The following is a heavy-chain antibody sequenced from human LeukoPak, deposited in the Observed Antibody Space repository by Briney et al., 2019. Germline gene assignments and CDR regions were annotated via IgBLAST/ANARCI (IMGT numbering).Heavy chain of an antibody. J-gene: IGHJ3*02. Sequence: ETSETLSLTCTVSGGSISSYYWSWIRQPAGKGLEWIGRIYTSGSTNYNPSLKSRVTMSVDTSKNQFSLKLSSVTAADTAVYYCACYGDYPRPLISDAFDIWGQGTMVTVSS. CDR3: ACYGDYPRPLISDAFDI. D-gene: IGHD4-17*01. CDR2: IYTSGST. CDR1: GGSISSYY. V-gene: IGHV4-4*07.